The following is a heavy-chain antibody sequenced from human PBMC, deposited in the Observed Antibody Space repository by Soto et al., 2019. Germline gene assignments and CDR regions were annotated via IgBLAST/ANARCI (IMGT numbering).Heavy chain of an antibody. CDR1: GFTFSSYA. Sequence: PGGSLRLSCAASGFTFSSYAMSWVRQAPGKGLEWVSAISGSGGSTYYADSVKGRFTISRDNSKNTLYLQMNSLRAEDTAVYYCAKNYPEPDYDILTAFDYWGQGTLVTVSS. J-gene: IGHJ4*02. CDR2: ISGSGGST. V-gene: IGHV3-23*01. D-gene: IGHD3-9*01. CDR3: AKNYPEPDYDILTAFDY.